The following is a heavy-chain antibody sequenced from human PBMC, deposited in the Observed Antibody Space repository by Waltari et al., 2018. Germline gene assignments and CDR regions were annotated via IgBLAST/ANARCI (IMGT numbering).Heavy chain of an antibody. D-gene: IGHD3-16*02. J-gene: IGHJ4*02. CDR3: ARYYDYVWGSYRYEYYFDY. V-gene: IGHV4-39*07. Sequence: QLQLQESGPGLVKPSETLSLTCTVSGGSISSSSYYWGWIRQPPGTGLEWIGSIYYSGGTYYNPSLKSRVTISVDTSKNQFSLKLSSVTAADTAVYYCARYYDYVWGSYRYEYYFDYWGQGTLVTVSS. CDR1: GGSISSSSYY. CDR2: IYYSGGT.